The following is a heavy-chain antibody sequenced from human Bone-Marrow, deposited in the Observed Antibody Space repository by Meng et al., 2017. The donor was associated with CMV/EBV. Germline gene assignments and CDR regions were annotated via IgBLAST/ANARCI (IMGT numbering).Heavy chain of an antibody. Sequence: FHFSIYVMSWVRQAPGKGLEWFSGIRGSGGSTFYADSVKGRFTISRDNSKNTLYLQMNSLRAEDTAVYYCAKDLPPYYDFWSGFDYWGQGTLVTVSS. D-gene: IGHD3-3*01. V-gene: IGHV3-23*01. CDR3: AKDLPPYYDFWSGFDY. CDR2: IRGSGGST. CDR1: FHFSIYV. J-gene: IGHJ4*02.